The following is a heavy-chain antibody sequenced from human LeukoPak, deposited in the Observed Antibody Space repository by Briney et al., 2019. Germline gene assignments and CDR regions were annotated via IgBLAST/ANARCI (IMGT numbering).Heavy chain of an antibody. CDR1: GFTFSSYA. CDR2: ISYDGSNK. D-gene: IGHD5-24*01. J-gene: IGHJ6*02. CDR3: AKDEMATILRVGYYGMDV. Sequence: PGRSLRLSCAASGFTFSSYAMHWVRQAPGKGLEWVAVISYDGSNKYYADSVKGRFTISRDNSKNTPYLQMNSLRAEDTAVYYCAKDEMATILRVGYYGMDVWGQGTTVTVSS. V-gene: IGHV3-30-3*01.